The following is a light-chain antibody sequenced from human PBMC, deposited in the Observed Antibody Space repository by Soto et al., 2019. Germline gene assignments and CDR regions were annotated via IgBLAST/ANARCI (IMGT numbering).Light chain of an antibody. CDR2: GNS. Sequence: VLTQPPSVSVAPGQRVTISCTGSSSNIGAGYDVHWYQQLPGTAPKLLLYGNSNRPSGVPDRFSGSKSGTSATLGITGFQTGDEADYYCGSWDSSLSAYVFGTGTKVTVL. CDR3: GSWDSSLSAYV. J-gene: IGLJ1*01. V-gene: IGLV1-40*01. CDR1: SSNIGAGYD.